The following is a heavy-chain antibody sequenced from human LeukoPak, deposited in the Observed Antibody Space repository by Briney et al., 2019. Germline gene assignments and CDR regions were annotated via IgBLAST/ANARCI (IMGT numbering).Heavy chain of an antibody. V-gene: IGHV1-2*04. D-gene: IGHD2-21*02. Sequence: ASVKVSCKASGYTFTGYIMHWVRQAPGQGLEWMGWINPNSGGTNYAQKFQGWVTMTRDTSISTAYMELSRLRSDDTAVYYCARGHSSSLVVTASPFDYWGQGTLVTVSS. CDR1: GYTFTGYI. CDR2: INPNSGGT. J-gene: IGHJ4*02. CDR3: ARGHSSSLVVTASPFDY.